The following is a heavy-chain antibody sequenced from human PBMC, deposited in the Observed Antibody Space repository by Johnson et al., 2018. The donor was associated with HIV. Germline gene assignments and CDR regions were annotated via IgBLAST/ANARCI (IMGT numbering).Heavy chain of an antibody. CDR1: GFTFSSYG. CDR3: ARGGLLSPDAFDI. Sequence: LVESGGGVVQPGRSLRLSCAASGFTFSSYGMHWVRQAPGKGLEWVAVISYDGSNKYYADSVKGRFTISRDNSKNTLYLQMNSLRAEDTAVYYCARGGLLSPDAFDIWGQGTLVTVCS. V-gene: IGHV3-30*03. J-gene: IGHJ3*02. CDR2: ISYDGSNK. D-gene: IGHD2-21*02.